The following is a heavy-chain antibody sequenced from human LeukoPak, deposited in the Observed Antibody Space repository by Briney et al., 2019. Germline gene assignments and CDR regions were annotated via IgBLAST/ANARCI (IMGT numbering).Heavy chain of an antibody. V-gene: IGHV3-53*01. D-gene: IGHD5-24*01. CDR1: GFTVSSNY. J-gene: IGHJ4*02. Sequence: SGGSLRLSCAASGFTVSSNYMSWVRQAPGKGLEWASVIYSGGSTYYADSVKGRFTISRENSKNTLYLQMNSLRAEDTAVYYCARVGDGYNYDYWGQGTLVTVSS. CDR3: ARVGDGYNYDY. CDR2: IYSGGST.